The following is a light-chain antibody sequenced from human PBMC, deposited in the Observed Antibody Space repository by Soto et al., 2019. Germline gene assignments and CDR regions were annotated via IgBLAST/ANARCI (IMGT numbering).Light chain of an antibody. CDR2: DDS. Sequence: VLTQPPSVSVAPGQTAMITCGGNNIGNKSVHWYQQRPGQAPVLVVYDDSDRPSGIPDRFSGSNSGNTATLIISRVEAGDEADYYCQVWDSSSDRWVFGGGTKLTVL. V-gene: IGLV3-21*02. CDR1: NIGNKS. CDR3: QVWDSSSDRWV. J-gene: IGLJ3*02.